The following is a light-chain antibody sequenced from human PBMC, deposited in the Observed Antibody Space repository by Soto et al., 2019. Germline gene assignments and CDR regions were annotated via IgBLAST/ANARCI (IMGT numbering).Light chain of an antibody. Sequence: QSALTQPASVSGSPGQSITVSCTGTNTDVGGYNYVSWYQHRPGKAPRLMIYEVRNRLSGVSNRFSGSKSGNTASLTVSGLQAEDEADYYCSSFAGSNNFPYVFGTGTKVTVL. J-gene: IGLJ1*01. CDR2: EVR. CDR1: NTDVGGYNY. V-gene: IGLV2-14*01. CDR3: SSFAGSNNFPYV.